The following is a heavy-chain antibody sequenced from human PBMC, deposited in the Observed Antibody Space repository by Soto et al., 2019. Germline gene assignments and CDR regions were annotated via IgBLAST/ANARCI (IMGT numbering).Heavy chain of an antibody. Sequence: EVQLVESGGGLIQPGGSLRLSCAASEFTVSSNYMNWVRQAPGKGLECVSTIYSGGSTYYAASVKGRFTISRDNSKNTLYLQMNNMRAEDTAVYYCSGRVGDTNYGMDVWGQGTTVTVAS. D-gene: IGHD1-26*01. CDR1: EFTVSSNY. V-gene: IGHV3-53*01. CDR3: SGRVGDTNYGMDV. CDR2: IYSGGST. J-gene: IGHJ6*02.